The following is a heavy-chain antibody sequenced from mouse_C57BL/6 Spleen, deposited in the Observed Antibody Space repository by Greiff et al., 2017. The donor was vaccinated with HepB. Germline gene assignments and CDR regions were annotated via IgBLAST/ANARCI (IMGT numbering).Heavy chain of an antibody. CDR2: IDPSDSYT. CDR3: ARRDYYGPYWYFDV. Sequence: QVQLQQPGAELVKPGASVKLSCKASGYTFTSYWMQWVKQRPGQGLEWIGEIDPSDSYTNYNQKFKGKATLTVDTSSSTAYMQLSSLTSEDSAVYYCARRDYYGPYWYFDVWGTGTTVTVSS. D-gene: IGHD1-1*01. V-gene: IGHV1-50*01. CDR1: GYTFTSYW. J-gene: IGHJ1*03.